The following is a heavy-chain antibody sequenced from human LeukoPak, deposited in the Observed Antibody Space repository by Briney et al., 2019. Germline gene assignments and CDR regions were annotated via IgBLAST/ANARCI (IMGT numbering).Heavy chain of an antibody. CDR2: IYYSGST. V-gene: IGHV4-30-4*01. J-gene: IGHJ5*02. D-gene: IGHD3-22*01. CDR1: GGSISSGDYY. CDR3: ARADYYDSRCWFDP. Sequence: SQTLSLTCTVSGGSISSGDYYWSWIRQPPGKGLEWIGYIYYSGSTYYNPSPKSRVTISVDTSKNQFSLKLSSVTAADTAVYYCARADYYDSRCWFDPWGQGTLVTVSS.